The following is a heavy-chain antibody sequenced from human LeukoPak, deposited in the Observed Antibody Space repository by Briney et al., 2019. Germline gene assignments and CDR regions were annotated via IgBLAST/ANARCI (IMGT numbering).Heavy chain of an antibody. D-gene: IGHD1-14*01. V-gene: IGHV3-15*01. CDR1: GLTFSNAW. CDR3: TTELDVRPNHY. J-gene: IGHJ4*02. Sequence: GGSLRLSCAASGLTFSNAWMSWVRQAPGKGLEWVGRIKRKSDGGTTDYAAPVKGRFTVSRDDSKNTLYLQMNSLKSEDTAVYYCTTELDVRPNHYWGQGTLVTVSS. CDR2: IKRKSDGGTT.